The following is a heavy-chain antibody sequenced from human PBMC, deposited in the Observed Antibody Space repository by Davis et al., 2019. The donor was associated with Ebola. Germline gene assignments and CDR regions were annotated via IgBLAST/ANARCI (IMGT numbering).Heavy chain of an antibody. CDR1: GFTFTSSA. Sequence: SVKVSCKASGFTFTSSAVQWVRQARGQRLEWIGWIVVGSGNTNYAQKFQERVTITRDMSTSTAYMGLSSLRSEDTAVYYCAAVPLYSSSWYGYYGMDVWGQGTTVTVSS. CDR3: AAVPLYSSSWYGYYGMDV. V-gene: IGHV1-58*01. D-gene: IGHD6-13*01. J-gene: IGHJ6*02. CDR2: IVVGSGNT.